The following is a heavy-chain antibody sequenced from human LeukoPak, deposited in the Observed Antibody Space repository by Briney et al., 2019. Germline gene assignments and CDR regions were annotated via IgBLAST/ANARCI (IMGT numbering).Heavy chain of an antibody. J-gene: IGHJ4*02. Sequence: ASVKVSCKASGGTFSSYAISWVRQAPGQGLEWMGGIIPIFGTANYAQKFQGRVTITADESTSTAYMELSSLRPEDTAVFYCAGSLKFITMIPHYWGQGTLVTVSS. CDR1: GGTFSSYA. CDR2: IIPIFGTA. D-gene: IGHD3-22*01. V-gene: IGHV1-69*13. CDR3: AGSLKFITMIPHY.